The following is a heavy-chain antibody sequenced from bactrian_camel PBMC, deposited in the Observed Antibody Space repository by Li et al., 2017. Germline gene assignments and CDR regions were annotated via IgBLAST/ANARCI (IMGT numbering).Heavy chain of an antibody. CDR1: GFTFSTFD. J-gene: IGHJ6*01. CDR2: ISGDGSRT. D-gene: IGHD6*01. Sequence: VQLVESGGGLVQPGGSLRLSCAASGFTFSTFDMSWVRQAPGKGLEWVSFISGDGSRTHYGDSMKGRFTISIDSANNTLYLQMNTLKPEDTAMYYCAADHPTPAGLCPGVERVADLGHSGPGTQVTVS. V-gene: IGHV3S40*01. CDR3: AADHPTPAGLCPGVERVADLGH.